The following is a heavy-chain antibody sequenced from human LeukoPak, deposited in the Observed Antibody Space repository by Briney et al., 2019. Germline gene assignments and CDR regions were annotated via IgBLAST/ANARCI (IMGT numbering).Heavy chain of an antibody. Sequence: GASVKVSCKASGGTFSSYAISWVRQAPGQGLEWMGGIIPIFGTANYAQKFQGRVTITADESTSTAYMELSSLRSEDTAVYYCARDRGSYPYFDYWGQGTLVTVSS. D-gene: IGHD1-26*01. CDR1: GGTFSSYA. CDR3: ARDRGSYPYFDY. J-gene: IGHJ4*02. V-gene: IGHV1-69*13. CDR2: IIPIFGTA.